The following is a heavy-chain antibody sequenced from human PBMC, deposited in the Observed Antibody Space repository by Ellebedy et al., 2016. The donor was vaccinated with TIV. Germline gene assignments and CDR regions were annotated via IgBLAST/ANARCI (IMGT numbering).Heavy chain of an antibody. V-gene: IGHV3-23*01. CDR2: VSATDGTT. CDR3: VPLGYCSGATCHDKDY. CDR1: GFTFSIYD. D-gene: IGHD2-15*01. J-gene: IGHJ4*02. Sequence: PGGSLRLSCAASGFTFSIYDMSWVRQAPGKGLEWVSTVSATDGTTYYADSVKGRFTISGDNSKDTLYLQMNSLRAEDTAIYYCVPLGYCSGATCHDKDYWGQGTLVTVSA.